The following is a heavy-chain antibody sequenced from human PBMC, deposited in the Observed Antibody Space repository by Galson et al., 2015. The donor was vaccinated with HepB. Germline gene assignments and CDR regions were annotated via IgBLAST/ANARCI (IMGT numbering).Heavy chain of an antibody. CDR2: MYSGGAT. CDR1: GFSVSSNY. J-gene: IGHJ5*02. Sequence: SLRLSCAVSGFSVSSNYMSWVRQAPGKGLEWLSVMYSGGATYYADSVEGRFTISRDNSKNTLYLQMNSLRAEDTAVYYCAREELITVTRWFDPWGQGTLVTVSS. D-gene: IGHD4-17*01. CDR3: AREELITVTRWFDP. V-gene: IGHV3-66*01.